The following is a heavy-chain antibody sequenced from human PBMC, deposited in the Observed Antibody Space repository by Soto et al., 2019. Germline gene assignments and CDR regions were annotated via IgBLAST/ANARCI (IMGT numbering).Heavy chain of an antibody. J-gene: IGHJ4*02. CDR1: GFTFSSYA. V-gene: IGHV3-23*01. CDR3: ARQYYDFWSGYYN. CDR2: ISGSGDSK. Sequence: PGGSLRLSCAASGFTFSSYALSWVRQGPGKGLEWVSGISGSGDSKHYSDSLKGRFTISRDNSKNTLYLQMNSLRAEDTAVYYCARQYYDFWSGYYNCGQGTLVTVSS. D-gene: IGHD3-3*01.